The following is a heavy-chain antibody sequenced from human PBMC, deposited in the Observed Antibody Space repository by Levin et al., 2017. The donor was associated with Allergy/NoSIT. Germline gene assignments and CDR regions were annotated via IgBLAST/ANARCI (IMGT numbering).Heavy chain of an antibody. J-gene: IGHJ1*01. CDR3: ARAPPRRGYCSGGSCLVAFQH. CDR1: GYTFTSYD. Sequence: ASVKVSCKASGYTFTSYDINWVRQATGQGLEWMGWMNPNSGNTGYVQKFQGRVTMTRNTSISTAYMELSSLRSEDTAVYYCARAPPRRGYCSGGSCLVAFQHWGQGTLVTVSS. CDR2: MNPNSGNT. D-gene: IGHD2-15*01. V-gene: IGHV1-8*01.